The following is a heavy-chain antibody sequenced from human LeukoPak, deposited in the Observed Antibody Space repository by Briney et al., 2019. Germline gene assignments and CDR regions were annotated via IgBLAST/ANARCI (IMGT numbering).Heavy chain of an antibody. CDR3: ARVRGTFEAD. V-gene: IGHV4-59*01. CDR1: GASISTYY. J-gene: IGHJ1*01. Sequence: SETLSLTCTVSGASISTYYWSWIRQPPGKGLEWIGYLYYSGSTTYSPSLKSRVTMSVDTSKSQFSLKLNSVTAADTAIYYCARVRGTFEADWGQGTLVTVSS. D-gene: IGHD2/OR15-2a*01. CDR2: LYYSGST.